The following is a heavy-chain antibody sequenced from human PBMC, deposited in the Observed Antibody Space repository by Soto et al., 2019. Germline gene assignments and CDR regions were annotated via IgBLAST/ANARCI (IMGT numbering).Heavy chain of an antibody. CDR1: GFTFNTFG. Sequence: QVQLVESGGGVVQPGGSLRLSCTASGFTFNTFGRHWVRQAPAKGLEWVALIGYEGGNNYYADSVKGHFTISRDNSKITLYLQMNSLRAEDTALYYCARADCAGAYCYSWPFNYGVDVWGQGTTVTVSS. CDR2: IGYEGGNN. CDR3: ARADCAGAYCYSWPFNYGVDV. D-gene: IGHD2-15*01. J-gene: IGHJ6*02. V-gene: IGHV3-33*08.